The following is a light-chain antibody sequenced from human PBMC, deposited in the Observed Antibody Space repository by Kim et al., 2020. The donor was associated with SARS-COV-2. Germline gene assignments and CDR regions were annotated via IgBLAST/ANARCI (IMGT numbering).Light chain of an antibody. V-gene: IGKV3-11*01. J-gene: IGKJ4*01. CDR2: DAS. CDR1: QGVSSY. CDR3: QQRSNWLLT. Sequence: PGKRASLPCRASQGVSSYLAWYQQKPCQAPRLLFYDASNRATGIPARFSGSGSGTDFTLTISSLEPEDFAVYYCQQRSNWLLTFGGGTKVDIK.